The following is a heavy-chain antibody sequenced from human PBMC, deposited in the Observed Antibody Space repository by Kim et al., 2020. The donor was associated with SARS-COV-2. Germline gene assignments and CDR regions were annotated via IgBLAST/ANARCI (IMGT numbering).Heavy chain of an antibody. Sequence: SETLSLTCTVSGGSISSYYWSWIRQPPGKGLEWIGYIYYSGSTNYNPSLKSRVTLSVDTSKNQFSLKLSSVTAADTAVYYCARDRPYSSSLGGMDVWGQGTTVTVSS. J-gene: IGHJ6*02. D-gene: IGHD6-13*01. CDR1: GGSISSYY. V-gene: IGHV4-59*01. CDR3: ARDRPYSSSLGGMDV. CDR2: IYYSGST.